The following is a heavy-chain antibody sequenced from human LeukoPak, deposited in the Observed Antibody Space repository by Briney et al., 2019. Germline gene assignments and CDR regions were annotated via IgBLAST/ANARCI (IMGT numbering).Heavy chain of an antibody. CDR3: ASIRAVAGEEGSGFDY. D-gene: IGHD6-19*01. CDR2: IYPGDSDT. V-gene: IGHV5-51*01. CDR1: GYSFTSYW. J-gene: IGHJ4*02. Sequence: GESLKISCKGSGYSFTSYWIGWVRQMPGKGLEWMGIIYPGDSDTRYSPSFQGQVTISADKSISTAYLQWSSLKASDTAMYYCASIRAVAGEEGSGFDYWGQGTLVTVSS.